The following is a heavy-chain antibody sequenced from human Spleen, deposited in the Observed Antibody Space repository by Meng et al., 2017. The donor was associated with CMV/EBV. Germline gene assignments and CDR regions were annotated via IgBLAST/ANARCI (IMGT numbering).Heavy chain of an antibody. CDR1: GDSFTTYW. D-gene: IGHD5-18*01. CDR3: ARLARGGYSYGEY. V-gene: IGHV5-51*01. J-gene: IGHJ4*02. Sequence: KVSCKGSGDSFTTYWIAWVRQMPGKGLEWMGIIYPGDSDTRYSPSFQGQVTISADKSINTAYLQWSSLKASDTAMYYCARLARGGYSYGEYWGQGTLVTVSS. CDR2: IYPGDSDT.